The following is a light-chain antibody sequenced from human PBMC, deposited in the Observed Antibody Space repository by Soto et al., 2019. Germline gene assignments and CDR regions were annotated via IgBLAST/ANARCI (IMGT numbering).Light chain of an antibody. CDR1: SNDVGGYNY. V-gene: IGLV2-14*01. Sequence: QSLLTQPASVSGSPGQSITISCTGTSNDVGGYNYVSWYQQHPGKVPKLMIYEVSNRPSGVSDRFSGSRSGNTASLTISGLQAEDESDYYCISYTSSSTWVFGGGTKLTVL. CDR2: EVS. CDR3: ISYTSSSTWV. J-gene: IGLJ3*02.